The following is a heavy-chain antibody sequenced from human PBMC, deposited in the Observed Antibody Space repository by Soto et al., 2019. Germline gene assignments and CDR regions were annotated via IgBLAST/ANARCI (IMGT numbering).Heavy chain of an antibody. CDR1: GGSISSGDYY. D-gene: IGHD3-3*01. Sequence: QVQLQESGPGLVKPSQTLSLTCTVSGGSISSGDYYWSWIRQPPGKGLEWIGYIYYSGSTYYNPSLKSRXNIXVXRSKNQFSLKLSSVTAADTAVYYCARVHFITNGMDVWGQGTTVTVSS. J-gene: IGHJ6*02. CDR2: IYYSGST. V-gene: IGHV4-30-4*01. CDR3: ARVHFITNGMDV.